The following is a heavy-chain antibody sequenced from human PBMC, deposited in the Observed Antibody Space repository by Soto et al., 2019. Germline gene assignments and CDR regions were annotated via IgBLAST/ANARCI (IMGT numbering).Heavy chain of an antibody. CDR2: ISNSGSS. V-gene: IGHV4-31*03. J-gene: IGHJ4*01. D-gene: IGHD7-27*01. Sequence: QVQLQESGPGLVEPSQTLSLTCTVSAVSISNDGYFWTWIRQRPGKGPEWIGYISNSGSSFSNPALSSRLAFSIDTSKNQFSLKFTSMTAADTAIYYCASRVPRRSDWGVVDYWGHGTLVTVSS. CDR1: AVSISNDGYF. CDR3: ASRVPRRSDWGVVDY.